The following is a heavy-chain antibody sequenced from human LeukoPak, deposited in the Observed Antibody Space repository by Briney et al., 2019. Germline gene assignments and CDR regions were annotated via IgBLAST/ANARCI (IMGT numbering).Heavy chain of an antibody. J-gene: IGHJ5*02. CDR2: INIGGTNT. Sequence: GGSLRLSCAASGFTFNDYYMSWIRQAPGKGLEWLSYINIGGTNTHYAGSVKGRFTISRDNAKKSMYLEMNNLRPDDTALYYCATDGAGFDTWGQGVLVTVSS. V-gene: IGHV3-11*01. CDR1: GFTFNDYY. CDR3: ATDGAGFDT.